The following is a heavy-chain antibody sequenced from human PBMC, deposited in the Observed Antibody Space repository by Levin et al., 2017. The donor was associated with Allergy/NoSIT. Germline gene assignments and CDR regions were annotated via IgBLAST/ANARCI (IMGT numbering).Heavy chain of an antibody. J-gene: IGHJ4*02. CDR1: GGSIISSSYY. Sequence: SETLSLTCSVSGGSIISSSYYWGWIRQPPGKGLEWIGSIYYTGSDYYNPSLKRSRVTISVDTSKNEFSLKLSSVTAADTAVYYCATATRAGNNWYYFDYWGQGALVPVSS. CDR2: IYYTGSD. V-gene: IGHV4-39*01. CDR3: ATATRAGNNWYYFDY. D-gene: IGHD1-1*01.